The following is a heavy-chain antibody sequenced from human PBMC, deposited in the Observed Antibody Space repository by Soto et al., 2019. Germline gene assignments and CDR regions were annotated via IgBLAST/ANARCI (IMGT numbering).Heavy chain of an antibody. V-gene: IGHV1-69*08. CDR2: IIPILGIA. CDR1: GGTFSSYT. J-gene: IGHJ1*01. D-gene: IGHD6-13*01. Sequence: QVQLVQSGAEVKKPGSSVKVSCKASGGTFSSYTISWVRQAPGQGLEWMGRIIPILGIANYAQKFQGRVTITADKYTSAAYMELSSLRSEDTAVYYCAREAAAARYFQHWGQGTLVTVSS. CDR3: AREAAAARYFQH.